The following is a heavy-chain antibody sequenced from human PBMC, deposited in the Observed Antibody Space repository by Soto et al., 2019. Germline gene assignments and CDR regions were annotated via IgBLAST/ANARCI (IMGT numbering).Heavy chain of an antibody. CDR2: ISYDGSNK. Sequence: GGSLRLSWAASGFTFSSFGMHWVRQAPGKGLEWVAVISYDGSNKYYADSVKGRFTISRDNSKNTLYLQMNSLRAEDTAVYYCAKQAAAAAFDIWGQGTMVTVSS. CDR1: GFTFSSFG. D-gene: IGHD6-13*01. CDR3: AKQAAAAAFDI. V-gene: IGHV3-30*18. J-gene: IGHJ3*02.